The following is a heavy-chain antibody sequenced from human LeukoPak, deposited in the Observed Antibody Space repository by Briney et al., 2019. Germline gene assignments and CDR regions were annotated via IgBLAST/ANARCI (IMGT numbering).Heavy chain of an antibody. V-gene: IGHV3-23*01. CDR3: ATTPLGEREDYGGNSIDY. CDR1: GFTFSSYN. Sequence: HTGGSLRLSCAASGFTFSSYNMNWVRQAPGKGLEWVSAISGSGGSTYYADSVKGRFTISRDNSKNTLYLQMNSLRAEDTAVYYCATTPLGEREDYGGNSIDYWGQGTLVTVSS. CDR2: ISGSGGST. D-gene: IGHD4-23*01. J-gene: IGHJ4*02.